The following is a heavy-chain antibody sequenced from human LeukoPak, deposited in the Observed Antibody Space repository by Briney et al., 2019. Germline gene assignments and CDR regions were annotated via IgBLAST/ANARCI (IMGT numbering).Heavy chain of an antibody. Sequence: KPSETLSLTCTVSGGSISSSSYYWGWIRQPPGKGLEWIGSIYYSGSTYYNPSLKSRVTISVDTSKNQFSLKLSSVTAADTAVYYCARDPADRWPTQHYFDYWGQGTLVTVSS. J-gene: IGHJ4*02. CDR3: ARDPADRWPTQHYFDY. CDR2: IYYSGST. V-gene: IGHV4-39*07. CDR1: GGSISSSSYY. D-gene: IGHD5-24*01.